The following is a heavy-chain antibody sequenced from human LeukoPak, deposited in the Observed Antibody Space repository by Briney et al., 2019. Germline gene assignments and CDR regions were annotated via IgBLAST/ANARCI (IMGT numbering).Heavy chain of an antibody. Sequence: GGSLRLSCVASGFTFSSYVMNWVRQAPGKGLEWVSAISDSGGSTYHADSVKGRFAISRDNSKNTLYLQMNSLRAEDTAVYYCARRALGDLYYFDCWGQGTLVTVSS. D-gene: IGHD1-26*01. CDR3: ARRALGDLYYFDC. V-gene: IGHV3-23*01. CDR2: ISDSGGST. J-gene: IGHJ4*02. CDR1: GFTFSSYV.